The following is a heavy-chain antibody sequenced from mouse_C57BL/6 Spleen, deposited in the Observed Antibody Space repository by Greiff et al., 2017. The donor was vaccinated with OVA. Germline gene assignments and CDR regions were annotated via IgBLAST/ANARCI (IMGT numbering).Heavy chain of an antibody. V-gene: IGHV5-4*01. J-gene: IGHJ4*01. D-gene: IGHD2-3*01. CDR1: GFTFSSYA. CDR2: ISDGGSYT. Sequence: EVHLVESGGGLVKPGGSLKLSCAASGFTFSSYAMSWVRQTPEKRLEWVATISDGGSYTYYPDNVKGRFTISRDNAKNNLYLQMSHLKSEDTAMYYCAREGYYDGYAMDYWGQGTSVTVSS. CDR3: AREGYYDGYAMDY.